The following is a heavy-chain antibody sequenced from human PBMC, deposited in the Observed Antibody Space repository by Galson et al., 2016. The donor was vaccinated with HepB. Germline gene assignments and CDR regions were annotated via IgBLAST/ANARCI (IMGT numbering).Heavy chain of an antibody. D-gene: IGHD6-6*01. J-gene: IGHJ5*02. Sequence: SLRLSCAASGFTFDSYAMTWVRQAPGKGLEWVSAISGSGLSTYYADSVKGRFTISRDSSNNTVSLQINTLRADDTAVYYCATSTSSVGHWGHGTLVTVSS. CDR1: GFTFDSYA. CDR2: ISGSGLST. CDR3: ATSTSSVGH. V-gene: IGHV3-23*01.